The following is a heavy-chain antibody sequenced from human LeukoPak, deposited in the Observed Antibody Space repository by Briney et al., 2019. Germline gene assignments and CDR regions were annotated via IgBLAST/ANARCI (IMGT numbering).Heavy chain of an antibody. V-gene: IGHV4-59*01. CDR1: GGSISSYY. D-gene: IGHD5-18*01. CDR2: IYYSGST. J-gene: IGHJ4*02. Sequence: SETLSLTCTVSGGSISSYYWSWIRQPPGKGLEWIGYIYYSGSTNYNPSLKSRVTISVDTSKNQFSLKLSSVTAADTAVYYCARGATMVTEFDYWGQGTLVTVSS. CDR3: ARGATMVTEFDY.